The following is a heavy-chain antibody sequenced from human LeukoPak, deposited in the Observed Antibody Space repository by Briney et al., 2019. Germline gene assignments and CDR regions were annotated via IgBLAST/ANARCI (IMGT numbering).Heavy chain of an antibody. D-gene: IGHD6-19*01. J-gene: IGHJ4*02. CDR2: ISGSGVYT. CDR3: ARTDSAWHGGLDY. V-gene: IGHV3-23*01. Sequence: GSPGLSCAASGFTFSSYAMSWVSQAPGKGLEWVSGISGSGVYTYYADSVKGQFTISRDNSKNTLFLQMNSLRAEDTAVYYCARTDSAWHGGLDYGGMVTPDTVSS. CDR1: GFTFSSYA.